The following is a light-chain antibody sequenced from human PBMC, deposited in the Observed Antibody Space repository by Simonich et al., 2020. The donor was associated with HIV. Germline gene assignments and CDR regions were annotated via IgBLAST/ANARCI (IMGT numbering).Light chain of an antibody. CDR2: WAA. V-gene: IGKV4-1*01. Sequence: DIVMTQSPDSLAVSLGERATINCKSSQSVLYSSNNKNYLAWYPQKPGQPPKLIIYWAATRESGVPDRFSGSGSGTDFTLTISSLQAEDVAVYYCQQYYSAPITFGGGTKVEIK. CDR3: QQYYSAPIT. CDR1: QSVLYSSNNKNY. J-gene: IGKJ4*01.